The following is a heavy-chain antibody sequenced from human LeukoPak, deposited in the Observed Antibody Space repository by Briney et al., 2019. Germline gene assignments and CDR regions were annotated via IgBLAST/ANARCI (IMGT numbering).Heavy chain of an antibody. V-gene: IGHV3-30*18. Sequence: PGGSLRLSCAASGFTFSSYGMHWVRQAPGKGLEWVAVISYDGSNKYYADSVKGRSTISRDNSKNTLYLQMNSLRAEDTAVYYCAKDYDSSGYYYLDYWGQGTLVTVSS. CDR1: GFTFSSYG. CDR3: AKDYDSSGYYYLDY. D-gene: IGHD3-22*01. J-gene: IGHJ4*02. CDR2: ISYDGSNK.